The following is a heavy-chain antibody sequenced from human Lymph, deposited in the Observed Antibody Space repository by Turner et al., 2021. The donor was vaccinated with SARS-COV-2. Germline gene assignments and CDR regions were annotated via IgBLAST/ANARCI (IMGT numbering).Heavy chain of an antibody. D-gene: IGHD3-3*01. J-gene: IGHJ6*02. CDR1: GFTFSSYA. CDR2: ISYDGSNK. Sequence: QVQLVESGGGVVQPGRSLRLSCAASGFTFSSYAMHWVRQAQGKGLEWVTVISYDGSNKYYADSVKGRFTISRDNSKNTLYLQMNSLRAEDTAVYYCAKVRSIFGVVIGGMDVWGQGTTVTVSS. V-gene: IGHV3-30*18. CDR3: AKVRSIFGVVIGGMDV.